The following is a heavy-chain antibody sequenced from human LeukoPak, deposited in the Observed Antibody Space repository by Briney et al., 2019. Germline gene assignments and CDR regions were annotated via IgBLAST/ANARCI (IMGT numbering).Heavy chain of an antibody. J-gene: IGHJ4*02. CDR2: ISSRRYI. CDR3: ARDDGWIQFNF. CDR1: GFTFSSYS. Sequence: GGSLRLSCAASGFTFSSYSMNWVREAPGKGLEWVSAISSRRYIYYADSVKGRFTISRDNSKSTVYLQVNSLRAEDTALYYCARDDGWIQFNFWGQGTLVTVSS. D-gene: IGHD5-18*01. V-gene: IGHV3-21*04.